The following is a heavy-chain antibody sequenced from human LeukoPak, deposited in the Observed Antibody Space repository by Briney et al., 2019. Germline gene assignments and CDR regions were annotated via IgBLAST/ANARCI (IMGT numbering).Heavy chain of an antibody. J-gene: IGHJ4*02. Sequence: PGGSLRLSCAASGFIVSTNYMIWVRQAPGKGLEWVSVIYSVGGTYYADSVRGRFTISRDNSKNMLYLQMNSLRAEDTAVYYCARDTPVGDFEYWGEGTLVTVSS. CDR3: ARDTPVGDFEY. V-gene: IGHV3-53*01. D-gene: IGHD3-16*01. CDR2: IYSVGGT. CDR1: GFIVSTNY.